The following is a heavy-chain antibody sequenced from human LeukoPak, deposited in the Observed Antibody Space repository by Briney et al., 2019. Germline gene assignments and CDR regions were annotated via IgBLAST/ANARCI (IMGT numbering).Heavy chain of an antibody. D-gene: IGHD2-2*02. J-gene: IGHJ4*02. CDR1: GFTFSNYP. Sequence: PGGSLRLSCAASGFTFSNYPMSWVRQALGKGLEWVSAIRGGGASTYYTDSVKGRFTISRDNSKNTLYLQMNSLRAEDTAVYYCARDPFYCSSTSCYTPYYFDYWGQGTLVTVSS. CDR2: IRGGGAST. V-gene: IGHV3-23*01. CDR3: ARDPFYCSSTSCYTPYYFDY.